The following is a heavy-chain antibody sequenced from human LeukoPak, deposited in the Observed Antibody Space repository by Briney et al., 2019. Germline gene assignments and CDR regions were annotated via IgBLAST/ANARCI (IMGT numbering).Heavy chain of an antibody. J-gene: IGHJ3*02. CDR1: GYTFTNYY. D-gene: IGHD5-24*01. V-gene: IGHV1-46*01. CDR2: INPGGGNT. Sequence: GASVKVTCKASGYTFTNYYMHWVRQAPGQGLEWMGLINPGGGNTNYAQNFQGRVTVTRDTSTSTVYMELSSLRSEDTAIYYCARIRDGYNDAYDIWGQGTVVTVPS. CDR3: ARIRDGYNDAYDI.